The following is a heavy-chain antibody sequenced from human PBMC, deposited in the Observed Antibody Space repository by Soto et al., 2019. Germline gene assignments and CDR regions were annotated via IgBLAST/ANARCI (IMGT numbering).Heavy chain of an antibody. CDR2: IYYSGST. D-gene: IGHD1-1*01. CDR1: GGSISSSSYY. J-gene: IGHJ4*02. V-gene: IGHV4-39*01. Sequence: PETLSLTCTVSGGSISSSSYYWGWIRQPPGKGLEWIGSIYYSGSTYYNPSLKSRVTISVDTSKNQFSLKLSSVTAADTAVYYCARCARRIQDFDYWGQGTLVTVSS. CDR3: ARCARRIQDFDY.